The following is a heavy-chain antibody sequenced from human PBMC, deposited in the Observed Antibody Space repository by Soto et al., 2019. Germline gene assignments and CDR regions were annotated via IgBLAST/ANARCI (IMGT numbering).Heavy chain of an antibody. J-gene: IGHJ4*02. V-gene: IGHV4-39*07. D-gene: IGHD6-19*01. Sequence: SETLSLTCIVSGGSINSGNYYGGWIRKSPGKGLEWIESIYYSGGTLNNPSFRGRVTMSVDTSKNTLYLQMNSLRAEDTAVYYCAKDRTRAGTGYYFDYWGQGTLVTVSS. CDR2: IYYSGGT. CDR3: AKDRTRAGTGYYFDY. CDR1: GGSINSGNYY.